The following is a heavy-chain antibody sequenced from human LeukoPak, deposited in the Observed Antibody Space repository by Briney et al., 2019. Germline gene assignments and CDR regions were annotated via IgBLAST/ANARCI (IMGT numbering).Heavy chain of an antibody. V-gene: IGHV3-23*01. CDR1: GFTFSTYA. J-gene: IGHJ4*02. CDR2: ISGSGGST. Sequence: PGGSLGLSCAASGFTFSTYAMTWVRQAPGKGLEWVSVISGSGGSTYYADSVKGRFTISRDNSKNTLNLQMNSLRAEDTAVYYCTKGGYNYNYGELDYWGQGTLVTVSS. D-gene: IGHD5-18*01. CDR3: TKGGYNYNYGELDY.